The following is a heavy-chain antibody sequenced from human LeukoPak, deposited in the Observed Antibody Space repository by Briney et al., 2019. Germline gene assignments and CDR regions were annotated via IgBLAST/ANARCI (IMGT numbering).Heavy chain of an antibody. CDR3: ARKRIAAAYFDY. D-gene: IGHD6-13*01. Sequence: GGSLRLSCAASGFIVSSNYMSWVRQAPGKGLEWVANIKQDGSEKYYVDSVKGRFTISRDNAKNSLYLQMNSLRAEDTAVYYCARKRIAAAYFDYWGQGTLVTVFS. V-gene: IGHV3-7*01. J-gene: IGHJ4*02. CDR2: IKQDGSEK. CDR1: GFIVSSNY.